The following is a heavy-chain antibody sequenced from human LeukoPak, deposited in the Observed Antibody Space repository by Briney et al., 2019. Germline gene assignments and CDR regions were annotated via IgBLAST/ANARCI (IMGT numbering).Heavy chain of an antibody. V-gene: IGHV5-51*01. CDR3: ARGHCSDGGCYLPFDY. CDR1: GYSFTNYW. D-gene: IGHD2-15*01. J-gene: IGHJ4*02. CDR2: IYPGNSDT. Sequence: GESLKISCKGSGYSFTNYWIGWVRQMPGEGLERMGLIYPGNSDTRNSPSFQGQVTISADKSSDTVYLQWSSLKASDTAMYYCARGHCSDGGCYLPFDYWGQGTLVTVSS.